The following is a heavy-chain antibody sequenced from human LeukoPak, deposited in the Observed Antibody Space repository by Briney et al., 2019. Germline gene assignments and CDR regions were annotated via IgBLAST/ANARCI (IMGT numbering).Heavy chain of an antibody. J-gene: IGHJ4*02. CDR2: ISWNSGII. CDR1: GFTFDDYA. V-gene: IGHV3-9*01. Sequence: GGSLRLSCAASGFTFDDYAMHWVRQAPGKGLEWVSGISWNSGIIAYVDSVKGRFTISRDNAKNSLYLQMSSLRAEDTALYYCAKGTQRGNSGWGYFIDYWGQGTLVTVSS. D-gene: IGHD3-10*01. CDR3: AKGTQRGNSGWGYFIDY.